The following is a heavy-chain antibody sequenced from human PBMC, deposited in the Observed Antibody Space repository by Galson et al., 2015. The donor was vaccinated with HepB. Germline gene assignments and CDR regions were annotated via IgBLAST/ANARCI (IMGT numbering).Heavy chain of an antibody. J-gene: IGHJ4*02. CDR3: ARGPVVGATPLNY. CDR2: ISAKSTYI. Sequence: SLRLSCAASGFSFSTYSMNWVRQAPGKGLEWVSYISAKSTYIYYADSVKGRFTISRDNAKNSLFLQMNSLRAEDTAVYYCARGPVVGATPLNYWGQGTLVTVSS. V-gene: IGHV3-21*01. D-gene: IGHD1-26*01. CDR1: GFSFSTYS.